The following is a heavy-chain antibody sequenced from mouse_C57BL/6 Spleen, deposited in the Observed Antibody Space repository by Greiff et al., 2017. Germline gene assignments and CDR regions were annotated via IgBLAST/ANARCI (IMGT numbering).Heavy chain of an antibody. D-gene: IGHD3-2*02. CDR1: GFTFTDYY. V-gene: IGHV7-3*01. J-gene: IGHJ3*01. CDR2: IRNKANGYST. Sequence: EVKLVESGGGLVPPGGSLSLSCAASGFTFTDYYMSWVRQPPGKALEWLGFIRNKANGYSTSSRASVKGRFTISRDNSQSILYLLINALRAEDSATYYCACPLTAQATWFAYWGQGTLVTVSA. CDR3: ACPLTAQATWFAY.